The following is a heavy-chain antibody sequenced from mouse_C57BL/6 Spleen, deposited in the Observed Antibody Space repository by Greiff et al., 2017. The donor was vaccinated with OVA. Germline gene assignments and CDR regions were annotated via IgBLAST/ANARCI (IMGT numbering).Heavy chain of an antibody. Sequence: EVKLVESGEGLVKPGGSLKLSCAASGFTFSSYAMSWVRQTPAKRLEWVTYISSGGDYIYYADTVKGRFTISRDNARNTLYLQMSSLKSEDTAMYYCTRGGYDYDPNFDYWGQGTTLTVSS. V-gene: IGHV5-9-1*02. CDR3: TRGGYDYDPNFDY. CDR2: ISSGGDYI. D-gene: IGHD2-4*01. CDR1: GFTFSSYA. J-gene: IGHJ2*01.